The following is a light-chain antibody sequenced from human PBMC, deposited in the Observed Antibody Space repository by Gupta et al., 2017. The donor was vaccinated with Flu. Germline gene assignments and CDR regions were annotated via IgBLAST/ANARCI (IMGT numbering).Light chain of an antibody. CDR3: SSHTRNDEVV. CDR2: EVT. CDR1: SSDIGAYNF. V-gene: IGLV2-8*01. Sequence: QSALTQPPSASGSPGQSVTISCTGTSSDIGAYNFVSWHQQYPGKAPKTIIYEVTKRPSGVPDRVSESKSGNKESLNVTGLQAEDEADEYCSSHTRNDEVVFGTGTGVTV. J-gene: IGLJ1*01.